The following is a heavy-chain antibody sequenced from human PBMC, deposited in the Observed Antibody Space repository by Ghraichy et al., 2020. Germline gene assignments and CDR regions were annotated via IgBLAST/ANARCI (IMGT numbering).Heavy chain of an antibody. J-gene: IGHJ4*02. D-gene: IGHD2-15*01. CDR3: AREYCSGGRCFFGTGGSHFDC. Sequence: GGSLRLSCAASGFTFSNYWMHWVRQAPGKGLVWVSRINSGGTNTIYADSVKGRFTISRDNAKNTLYLQINSLRVEDTAVYYCAREYCSGGRCFFGTGGSHFDCWGQGTLV. CDR2: INSGGTNT. V-gene: IGHV3-74*01. CDR1: GFTFSNYW.